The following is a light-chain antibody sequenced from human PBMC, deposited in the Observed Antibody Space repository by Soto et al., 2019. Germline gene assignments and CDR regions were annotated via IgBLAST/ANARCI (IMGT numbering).Light chain of an antibody. CDR3: SPYTNINTLI. V-gene: IGLV1-40*01. CDR2: GNS. Sequence: QSVLTQPPSVSGAPGQRVTISCTGSNSNIGAGYDVHWYQQLPGTAPKLLIYGNSNRPSGVSNRFSGSKSGNTASLTISGLQAADEADYYCSPYTNINTLIFGGGTQLTVL. J-gene: IGLJ2*01. CDR1: NSNIGAGYD.